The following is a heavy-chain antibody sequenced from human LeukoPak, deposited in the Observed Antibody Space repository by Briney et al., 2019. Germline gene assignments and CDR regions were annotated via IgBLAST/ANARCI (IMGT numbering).Heavy chain of an antibody. J-gene: IGHJ4*02. CDR2: IYPGDSDT. Sequence: GESLKISCKGSGYRFTNYWLGWVRQKPGKGLEWMGIIYPGDSDTRYSPSFQGQVTISADKSISTAYLQWSSLKASDTAMYYCARGTGVRYCSNGVCYTSDYWGQGTLVTVSS. CDR3: ARGTGVRYCSNGVCYTSDY. CDR1: GYRFTNYW. V-gene: IGHV5-51*01. D-gene: IGHD2-8*01.